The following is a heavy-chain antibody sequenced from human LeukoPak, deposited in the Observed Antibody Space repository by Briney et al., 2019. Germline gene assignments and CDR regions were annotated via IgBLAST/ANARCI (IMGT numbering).Heavy chain of an antibody. J-gene: IGHJ4*02. Sequence: PSETLSLTCSVSGDSISSSSYYWGWIRQPPGKGLEWIGSIYYNGNVYYNPSLKSRVTISVDTSKNQFSLKLNSVTAADTAVYYCARLVRGIYDYFDYWGQGTLVTVSS. V-gene: IGHV4-39*07. CDR2: IYYNGNV. CDR1: GDSISSSSYY. D-gene: IGHD3-10*01. CDR3: ARLVRGIYDYFDY.